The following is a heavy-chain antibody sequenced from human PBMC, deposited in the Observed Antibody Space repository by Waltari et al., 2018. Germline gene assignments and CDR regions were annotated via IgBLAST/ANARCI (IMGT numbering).Heavy chain of an antibody. Sequence: EVQLVESGGGLIQPGGSLRLSCVGSGFTVNSNYMSWVRQVPGKGLEGGSKIPLGTNANYAESVRGRFTISRDNSKDTLYLQMNSLRVEDTAVYFCARHVSGPTRAAFDVWGQGTMVTVSP. CDR3: ARHVSGPTRAAFDV. J-gene: IGHJ3*01. D-gene: IGHD6-19*01. CDR2: IPLGTNA. V-gene: IGHV3-53*01. CDR1: GFTVNSNY.